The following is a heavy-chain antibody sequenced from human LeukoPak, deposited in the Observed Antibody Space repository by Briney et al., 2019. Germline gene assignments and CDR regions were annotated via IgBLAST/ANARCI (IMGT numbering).Heavy chain of an antibody. CDR1: GGSFSVYY. J-gene: IGHJ4*02. V-gene: IGHV4-34*01. D-gene: IGHD6-6*01. CDR3: ARGSIAALDY. CDR2: INHSGST. Sequence: SETLSLTCAVYGGSFSVYYWSWIRQPPGKGLEWIGEINHSGSTNYNPSLKSRVTISVDTSKNQFSLKLSSVTAADTAVYYCARGSIAALDYWGQGTLVTVSS.